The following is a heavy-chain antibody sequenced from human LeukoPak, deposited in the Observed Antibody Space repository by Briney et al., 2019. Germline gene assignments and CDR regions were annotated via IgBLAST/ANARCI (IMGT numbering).Heavy chain of an antibody. CDR1: GFTFSTYS. CDR3: AREISGPLAAAGGYYYYYMDV. Sequence: GGSLRLSCAASGFTFSTYSMNWVRQAPGKGLEWVSSISSSSSYIYYVDSVKGRFTISRDNAKNSLYLQMNSLRAEDTAVYYCAREISGPLAAAGGYYYYYMDVWGKGTTVTISS. D-gene: IGHD6-13*01. J-gene: IGHJ6*03. V-gene: IGHV3-21*01. CDR2: ISSSSSYI.